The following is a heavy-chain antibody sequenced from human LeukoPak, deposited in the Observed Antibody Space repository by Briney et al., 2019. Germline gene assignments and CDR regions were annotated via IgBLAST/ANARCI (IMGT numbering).Heavy chain of an antibody. J-gene: IGHJ4*02. D-gene: IGHD2/OR15-2a*01. CDR3: ARGQFLIDY. Sequence: PGGSLRLSCAASGFTFSTYTMNWVRQAPGKGLEWISYISTSSSTIYYADSVKGRFTISRDNAKNSLFLQMNSLRAEDTAVYYCARGQFLIDYWGQGTLVTVCS. V-gene: IGHV3-48*01. CDR1: GFTFSTYT. CDR2: ISTSSSTI.